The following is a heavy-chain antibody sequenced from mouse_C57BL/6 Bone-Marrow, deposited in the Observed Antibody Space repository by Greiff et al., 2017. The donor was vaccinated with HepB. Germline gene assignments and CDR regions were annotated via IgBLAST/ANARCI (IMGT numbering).Heavy chain of an antibody. CDR2: ISYDGSN. V-gene: IGHV3-6*01. CDR3: ARASSYYGSSYWYFDV. J-gene: IGHJ1*03. D-gene: IGHD1-1*01. Sequence: EVQLVESGPGLVKPSQSLSLTCSVTGYSITSGYYWNWIRQFPGNKLEWMGYISYDGSNNYNPSLKNRISITRDTSKNQFFLKLNSVTTEDTATYYCARASSYYGSSYWYFDVWGTGTTVTVSS. CDR1: GYSITSGYY.